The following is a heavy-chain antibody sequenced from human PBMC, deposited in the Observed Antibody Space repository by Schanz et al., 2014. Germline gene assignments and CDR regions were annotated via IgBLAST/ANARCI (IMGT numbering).Heavy chain of an antibody. V-gene: IGHV3-23*04. CDR3: ARKVVATIGGYYDN. Sequence: EVQLAESGGGLVQPGGSLRLSCSASGFTFSTFAMHWVRQARGKGLEWVSAMNESHSTIYYADSVRGRFTISRDNAENTLFLQMNSLRAEDTAVYYCARKVVATIGGYYDNWGQGTLVIVSS. J-gene: IGHJ4*02. CDR1: GFTFSTFA. CDR2: MNESHSTI. D-gene: IGHD5-12*01.